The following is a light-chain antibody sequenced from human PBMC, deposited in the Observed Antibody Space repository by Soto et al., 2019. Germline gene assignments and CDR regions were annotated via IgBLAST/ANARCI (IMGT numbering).Light chain of an antibody. Sequence: DIVMTQSPLSLPVTPGEPASISCRSSQSLLHSNGYNYLDWYLQKPGQSPQLLIYLGSNRASGXPXKFSGSGSGTDFTLEISRVEAEDVGVYYCMQALQTPTFGQGTKVEIK. CDR2: LGS. V-gene: IGKV2-28*01. CDR3: MQALQTPT. J-gene: IGKJ1*01. CDR1: QSLLHSNGYNY.